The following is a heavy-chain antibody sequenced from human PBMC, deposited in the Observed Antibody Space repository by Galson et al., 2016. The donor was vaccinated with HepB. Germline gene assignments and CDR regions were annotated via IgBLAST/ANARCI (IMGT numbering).Heavy chain of an antibody. Sequence: SLRLSCAASGFTFSTYNMNWVRQAPGKGLEWVAVISYDGSIKYYVDSVKGRFTISRDNSKNTLYLQMNSLRAEDTAVYYCAKDFTMIVVPYYYYGMDVWGQGTTVTVSS. V-gene: IGHV3-30*18. J-gene: IGHJ6*02. CDR1: GFTFSTYN. CDR3: AKDFTMIVVPYYYYGMDV. CDR2: ISYDGSIK. D-gene: IGHD3-22*01.